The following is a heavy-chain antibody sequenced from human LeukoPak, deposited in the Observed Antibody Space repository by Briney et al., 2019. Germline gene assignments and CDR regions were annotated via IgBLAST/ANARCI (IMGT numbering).Heavy chain of an antibody. CDR1: GGSISSSNW. J-gene: IGHJ6*02. Sequence: PSETLSLTCAVSGGSISSSNWWSWVRQPPGKGLEWIGEIYHSGSTNYNPSLKSRVTISVDKSKNQFSLKLSSVTAADTAVYYCARAGQYCSGGSCYSAYYYGMDVWGQGTTVTVSS. CDR2: IYHSGST. CDR3: ARAGQYCSGGSCYSAYYYGMDV. D-gene: IGHD2-15*01. V-gene: IGHV4-4*02.